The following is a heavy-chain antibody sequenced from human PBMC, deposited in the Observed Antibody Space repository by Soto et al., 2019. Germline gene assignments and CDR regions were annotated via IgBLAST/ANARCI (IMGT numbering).Heavy chain of an antibody. V-gene: IGHV4-34*01. CDR2: INHSGST. CDR3: FCQAEDGIRDVRSVSAFLLNRSSDL. J-gene: IGHJ2*01. D-gene: IGHD3-10*02. Sequence: PGKGLEWIGEINHSGSTNYNPSLKSRVTISVDTSKNQFSLKLSSVTAADTAVYYFFCQAEDGIRDVRSVSAFLLNRSSDL.